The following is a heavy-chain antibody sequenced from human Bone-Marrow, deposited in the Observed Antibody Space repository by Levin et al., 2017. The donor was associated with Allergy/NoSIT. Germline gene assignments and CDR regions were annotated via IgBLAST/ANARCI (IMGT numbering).Heavy chain of an antibody. CDR2: INPKSGTT. J-gene: IGHJ3*02. V-gene: IGHV1-2*02. CDR3: ATFQDAFDI. CDR1: GYTFTVYH. Sequence: EASVKVSCKASGYTFTVYHLHWVRQAPGQGLEWMGWINPKSGTTNNAQKFQGRVTMTRDTSISTAYMELSRLRSDDTAVYYCATFQDAFDIWGQGTMVTVSS. D-gene: IGHD2-21*01.